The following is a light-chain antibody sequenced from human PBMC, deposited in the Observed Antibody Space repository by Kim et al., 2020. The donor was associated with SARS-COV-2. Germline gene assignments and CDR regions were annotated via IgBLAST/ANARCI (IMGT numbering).Light chain of an antibody. CDR3: NSRDSSGNHYV. V-gene: IGLV3-19*01. Sequence: ALGQTVRITCQGDSLRSYEASWYQQKPGQAPVLVIYGKNNRPSGIPDRFSGSSSGNTASLTITGAQAEDEADYYCNSRDSSGNHYVFGTGTKVTVL. CDR1: SLRSYE. J-gene: IGLJ1*01. CDR2: GKN.